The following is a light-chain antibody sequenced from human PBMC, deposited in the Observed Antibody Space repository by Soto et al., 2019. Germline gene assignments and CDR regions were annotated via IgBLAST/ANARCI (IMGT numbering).Light chain of an antibody. J-gene: IGKJ3*01. Sequence: DIQMTQSPSSLSASLGDRVTFTCRASHDISHFLAWYQQKPGKVPQLLIYEASTLQLGVPSRFSGSGSGTEFSLTISGLQPEDVATYFCQKYDSVPFTFGPGTKVDIK. CDR2: EAS. CDR3: QKYDSVPFT. CDR1: HDISHF. V-gene: IGKV1-27*01.